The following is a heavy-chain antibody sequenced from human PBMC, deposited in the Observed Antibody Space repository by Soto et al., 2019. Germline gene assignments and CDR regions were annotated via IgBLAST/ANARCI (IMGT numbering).Heavy chain of an antibody. Sequence: SETLSLTCTVSCDSIRSYYWSWIRQPPGKGLEWIGYIYYSGYTSYNPSLKSRVTISVDASKNQFSLKLNSVTAADTAVYYCARCFSGNYPSRPEEQYYFDSWGQGTLVTVSS. CDR3: ARCFSGNYPSRPEEQYYFDS. CDR2: IYYSGYT. V-gene: IGHV4-59*01. D-gene: IGHD1-26*01. CDR1: CDSIRSYY. J-gene: IGHJ4*02.